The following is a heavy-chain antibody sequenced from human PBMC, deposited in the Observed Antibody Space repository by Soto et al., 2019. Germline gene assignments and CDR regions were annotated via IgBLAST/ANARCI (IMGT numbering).Heavy chain of an antibody. J-gene: IGHJ3*02. Sequence: SVKVSCKASGGTFSSYAISWVRQAPGQGLEWMGGIIPIFGTANYAQKFQGRVTITADESTSTAYMELSSLRSEDTAVYYCARDPQTYYYDSRDAFDIWGQGTMVTVSS. CDR1: GGTFSSYA. D-gene: IGHD3-22*01. V-gene: IGHV1-69*13. CDR3: ARDPQTYYYDSRDAFDI. CDR2: IIPIFGTA.